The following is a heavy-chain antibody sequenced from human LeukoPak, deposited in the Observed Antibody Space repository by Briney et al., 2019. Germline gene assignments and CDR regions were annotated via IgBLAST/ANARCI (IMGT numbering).Heavy chain of an antibody. V-gene: IGHV3-23*01. J-gene: IGHJ5*02. Sequence: GGSLRLSCAASGFTFSSYAMSWVRQAPGKGLEWVSAISGSGGSTYYADSVKGRFTISRDNSKNTLYLQMNSLRAEDTAVYYCAKVGSSGCYHSRAKYNWFDPWGQGTLVTVSS. CDR2: ISGSGGST. CDR1: GFTFSSYA. CDR3: AKVGSSGCYHSRAKYNWFDP. D-gene: IGHD6-19*01.